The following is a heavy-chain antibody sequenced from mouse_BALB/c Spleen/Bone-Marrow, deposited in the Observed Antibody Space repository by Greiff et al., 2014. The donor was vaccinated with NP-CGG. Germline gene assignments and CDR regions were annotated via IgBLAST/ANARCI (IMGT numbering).Heavy chain of an antibody. CDR2: IYYSGTI. V-gene: IGHV3-5*02. CDR3: ARGAMITTGYFDY. CDR1: GISITTGNYR. J-gene: IGHJ2*01. Sequence: VQLQQSGPGLVKPSQTVSLTCTVTGISITTGNYRWSWIRQFPGNKLEWIGYIYYSGTITYNPSLTSRTTITRDTSKNQFFLEMNSLTAEDTATYYCARGAMITTGYFDYWGQGTTPTVSS. D-gene: IGHD2-4*01.